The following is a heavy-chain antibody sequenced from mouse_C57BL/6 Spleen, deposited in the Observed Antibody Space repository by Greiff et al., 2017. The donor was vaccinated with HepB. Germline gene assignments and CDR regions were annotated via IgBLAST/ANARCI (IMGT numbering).Heavy chain of an antibody. CDR2: INYDGSST. CDR1: GFTFSDYY. J-gene: IGHJ4*01. Sequence: DVKLVESEGGLVQPGSSMKLSCTASGFTFSDYYMAWVRQVPEKGLEWVANINYDGSSTYYLDSLKSRFIISRDNAKNILYLQMSSLKSEDTATYYCARLEDYAMDYWGQGTSVTVSS. CDR3: ARLEDYAMDY. V-gene: IGHV5-16*01.